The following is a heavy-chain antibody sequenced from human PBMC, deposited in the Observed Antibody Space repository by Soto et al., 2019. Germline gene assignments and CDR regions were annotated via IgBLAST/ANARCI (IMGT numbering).Heavy chain of an antibody. J-gene: IGHJ5*02. CDR2: INPNSGGT. CDR3: ARDRYSTGYFDP. Sequence: QVQLVQSGAEVKKPGASVKVSCKASGYTFTGYYMHWVRQAPGQGLEWMGWINPNSGGTNYVQKFQGRVTMTRDTSISTAYMELSRLRSDDTAVYYCARDRYSTGYFDPWGQGTLVTVSS. CDR1: GYTFTGYY. D-gene: IGHD5-12*01. V-gene: IGHV1-2*02.